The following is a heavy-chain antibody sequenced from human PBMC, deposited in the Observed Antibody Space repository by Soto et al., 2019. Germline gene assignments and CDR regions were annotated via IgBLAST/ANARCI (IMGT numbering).Heavy chain of an antibody. V-gene: IGHV1-46*01. J-gene: IGHJ5*02. Sequence: QVQLVQSGAEVKKPGASVKVSCKASGYTFTSYYMHWVRQAPGQGLEWMGIINPSGGSTSYAQKCQGRVTTTRDTSTSTVYIELSSLRSEDTAVYYCASDSPDDTFNWFDPWGQGTLVTVSS. CDR1: GYTFTSYY. CDR3: ASDSPDDTFNWFDP. D-gene: IGHD1-1*01. CDR2: INPSGGST.